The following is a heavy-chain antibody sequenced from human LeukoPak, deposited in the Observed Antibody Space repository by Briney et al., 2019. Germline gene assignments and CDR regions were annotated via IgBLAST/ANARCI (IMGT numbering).Heavy chain of an antibody. CDR2: ISYDGSNK. Sequence: PGGSLRLSCAASGFTFSSYGMHWVRQAPGKGLEWVAVISYDGSNKYYADSVKGRFTISRDNSKNTLYLQMNSLRAEDTAVYYCAKEMDGDYGGDYWGQGTLVTVSS. V-gene: IGHV3-30*18. CDR3: AKEMDGDYGGDY. D-gene: IGHD4-17*01. J-gene: IGHJ4*02. CDR1: GFTFSSYG.